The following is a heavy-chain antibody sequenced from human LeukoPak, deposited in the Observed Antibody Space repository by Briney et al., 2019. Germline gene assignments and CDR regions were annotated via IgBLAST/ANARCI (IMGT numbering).Heavy chain of an antibody. D-gene: IGHD6-13*01. CDR3: ARDPGSSSIWPEYFHH. V-gene: IGHV3-7*04. CDR1: GFTFSNYW. J-gene: IGHJ1*01. Sequence: GGSLRLSCAASGFTFSNYWMNWVRLAPGKGLEWVANIKHDGSEKYFVDSVKGRFTISRDNAKNSLYLQMNSLRAEDTAVYYCARDPGSSSIWPEYFHHWGQGTLVTVSS. CDR2: IKHDGSEK.